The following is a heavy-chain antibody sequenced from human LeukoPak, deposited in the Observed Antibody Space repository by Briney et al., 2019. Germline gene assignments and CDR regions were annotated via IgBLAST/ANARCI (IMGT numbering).Heavy chain of an antibody. J-gene: IGHJ4*02. CDR2: IKQDGSEK. Sequence: GGSLRLSCAASGFTFSSYWMSWVRQAPGKGLEWVANIKQDGSEKYYVDSVKGRFTISRDNAKNSLYLQMNSLRAEDTAVYYCARGYGSGSYGYYFDFWGQGTLVTVSS. D-gene: IGHD3-10*01. CDR1: GFTFSSYW. CDR3: ARGYGSGSYGYYFDF. V-gene: IGHV3-7*01.